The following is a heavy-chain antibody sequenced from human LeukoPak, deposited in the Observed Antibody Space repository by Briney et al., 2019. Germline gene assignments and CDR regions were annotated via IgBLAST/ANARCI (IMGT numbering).Heavy chain of an antibody. Sequence: ASVKVSCKASGYTFTSYGISWVRQAPGQGLERMGWISAYNGNTNYAQKLQGRVTMTTDTSTSTAYMELRSLRSDDTAVYYCARDGPRANDYVWGSYRYSWFDPWGQGTLVTVSS. CDR3: ARDGPRANDYVWGSYRYSWFDP. CDR2: ISAYNGNT. J-gene: IGHJ5*02. D-gene: IGHD3-16*02. CDR1: GYTFTSYG. V-gene: IGHV1-18*01.